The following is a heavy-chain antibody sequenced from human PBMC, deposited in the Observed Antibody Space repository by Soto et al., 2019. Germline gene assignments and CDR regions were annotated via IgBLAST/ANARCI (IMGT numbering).Heavy chain of an antibody. D-gene: IGHD3-10*01. CDR3: ARGTRRFGELFDAFDI. J-gene: IGHJ3*02. CDR1: GYTFNNYG. CDR2: ISAYNGNA. V-gene: IGHV1-18*01. Sequence: QVQLVQSGYEVKEPGASVTVSCKASGYTFNNYGITWVRQVPGQGLEWIGWISAYNGNANYAQKFQGRVTLTRDTSTSTAYLELRSLRSDDTAVYYCARGTRRFGELFDAFDIWGQGTMVPVSS.